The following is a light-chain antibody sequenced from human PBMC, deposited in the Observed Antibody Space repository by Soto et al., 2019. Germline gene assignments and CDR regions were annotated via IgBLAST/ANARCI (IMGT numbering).Light chain of an antibody. CDR3: QAYDNSLSGHV. J-gene: IGLJ2*01. CDR2: GST. CDR1: SSNVRAGSD. V-gene: IGLV1-40*01. Sequence: QAVVTQPPSVSGDPGQRVTISCTGSSSNVRAGSDVHWYQQLPGTAPKLLIFGSTYRPSGVPDRFSGSKSDTSASLAIAGLQAEDEADYYCQAYDNSLSGHVFGGGTKLTVL.